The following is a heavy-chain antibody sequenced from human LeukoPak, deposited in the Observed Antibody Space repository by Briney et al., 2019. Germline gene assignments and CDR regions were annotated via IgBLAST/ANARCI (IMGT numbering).Heavy chain of an antibody. V-gene: IGHV3-7*04. CDR3: ARDIVVVPAAYFDY. D-gene: IGHD2-2*01. CDR1: GFTFSSYW. CDR2: IKQDGSEK. J-gene: IGHJ4*02. Sequence: GGSLRLSCAASGFTFSSYWMSWVRQAPGKGLEWWANIKQDGSEKYYVDSVKGRFTISRDNAKNSLYLQMNSLRAEDTAVYYCARDIVVVPAAYFDYWGQGTLVTVSS.